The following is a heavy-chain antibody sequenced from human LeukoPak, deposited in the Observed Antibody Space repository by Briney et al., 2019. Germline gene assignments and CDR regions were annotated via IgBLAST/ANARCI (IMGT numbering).Heavy chain of an antibody. CDR3: ARDAVDTANAV. J-gene: IGHJ6*02. V-gene: IGHV3-74*01. Sequence: GGPLRLSCAASGFTFTTYWMHWVRQAPGKGLVWVSHINSDGSITSYADSVKGRFTISRDNAKNTLYLQMNSLRAEDTAVYYCARDAVDTANAVWGQGTTVTVSS. D-gene: IGHD5-18*01. CDR1: GFTFTTYW. CDR2: INSDGSIT.